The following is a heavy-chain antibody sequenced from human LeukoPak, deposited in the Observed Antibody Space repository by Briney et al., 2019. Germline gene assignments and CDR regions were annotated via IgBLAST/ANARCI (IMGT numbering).Heavy chain of an antibody. V-gene: IGHV3-53*01. Sequence: GGSLRLSCAASGFTFSSNYMSWVRQAPGKGLEWVSVIYSGGSTYYADSVKGRFTISRDNSENTLYLQMNSLRAEDTAVYYCARGGDYVWGSYRPFDYWGQGTLVTVSS. CDR2: IYSGGST. CDR3: ARGGDYVWGSYRPFDY. CDR1: GFTFSSNY. J-gene: IGHJ4*02. D-gene: IGHD3-16*02.